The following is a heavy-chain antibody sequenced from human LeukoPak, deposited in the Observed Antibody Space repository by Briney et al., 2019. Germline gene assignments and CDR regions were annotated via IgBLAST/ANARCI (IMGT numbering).Heavy chain of an antibody. CDR1: GYTFTGYY. CDR3: AGARHYYYYYMDV. J-gene: IGHJ6*03. CDR2: INPNSGGT. V-gene: IGHV1-2*02. Sequence: ASVKVSCKASGYTFTGYYMHWVRQAPGQGLEWMGWINPNSGGTNYAQKFQGRVTMTRDTSISTAYMELSRLRSDDTAVYYCAGARHYYYYYMDVWGKGTTVTVSS.